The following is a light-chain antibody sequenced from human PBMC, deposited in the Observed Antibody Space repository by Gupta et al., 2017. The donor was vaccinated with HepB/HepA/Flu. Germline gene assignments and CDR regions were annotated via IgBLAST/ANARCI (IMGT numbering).Light chain of an antibody. CDR2: NVS. J-gene: IGLJ2*01. CDR3: SSYTSSSTVV. Sequence: QSALTPPASVSGAPGRSITIPCTGTDSDSGGYNYVSWYQQHPGKAPKLMIYNVSNRPSGVSNRFSGSKSGNTASLTISGLQAEDEADYYCSSYTSSSTVVFGGGTKLTVL. CDR1: DSDSGGYNY. V-gene: IGLV2-14*03.